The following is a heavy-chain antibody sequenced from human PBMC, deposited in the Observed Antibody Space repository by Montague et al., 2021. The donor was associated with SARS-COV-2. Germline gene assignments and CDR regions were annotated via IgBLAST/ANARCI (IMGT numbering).Heavy chain of an antibody. D-gene: IGHD1-14*01. CDR2: IIYTGSAWYN. CDR1: GDSVSTYGVA. CDR3: ASHSYRTCDF. Sequence: CAISGDSVSTYGVAWDWIRQSPSRGLEWLGMIIYTGSAWYNESAASVKGRITISAATPKNQFSLHLTSVTPEDTAVYYCASHSYRTCDFWGQGTLVTVSS. V-gene: IGHV6-1*01. J-gene: IGHJ4*02.